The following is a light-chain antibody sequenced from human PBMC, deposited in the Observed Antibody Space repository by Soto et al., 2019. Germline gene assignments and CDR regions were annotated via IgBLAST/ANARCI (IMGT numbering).Light chain of an antibody. CDR3: TSYVGSNIWV. CDR1: SSDVGAYKY. Sequence: QSALTQPPSASGSPGQSVTISCTGTSSDVGAYKYVSWYQQYPGKAPKLMIYEVSQRPSGVPDRFSGSKSGNTASLTVSGRQAEDEADYYCTSYVGSNIWVFGGGTKLTVL. J-gene: IGLJ3*02. CDR2: EVS. V-gene: IGLV2-8*01.